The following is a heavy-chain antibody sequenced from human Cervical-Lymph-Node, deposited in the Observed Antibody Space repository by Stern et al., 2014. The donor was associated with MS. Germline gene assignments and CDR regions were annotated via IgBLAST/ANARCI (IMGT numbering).Heavy chain of an antibody. V-gene: IGHV1-46*01. CDR2: INPNGGRA. CDR1: GYTFTDYS. J-gene: IGHJ4*02. Sequence: VQLVESGAEVMKPGASVNVSCKASGYTFTDYSIQWVRQVHGQGLEWMGMINPNGGRATYPRKFRGRVTMTRDTSTATVKMELNSLRSEDTAVYYCARVALTVGAAYWGQGTLVTVSS. CDR3: ARVALTVGAAY. D-gene: IGHD1-26*01.